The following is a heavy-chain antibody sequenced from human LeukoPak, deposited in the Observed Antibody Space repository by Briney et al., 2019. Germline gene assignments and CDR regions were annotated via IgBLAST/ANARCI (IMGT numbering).Heavy chain of an antibody. CDR3: AKAIGNSGSYEWEY. D-gene: IGHD1-26*01. CDR1: GFTFDDYA. V-gene: IGHV3-9*01. Sequence: GGSLRLSCAASGFTFDDYAMHWVRQAPGKGLEWVSGISWNSGSIGYADSVKGRFTISRDNAKNSLYLQMNSLRAEDTALYYCAKAIGNSGSYEWEYWGQGTLVTVSS. CDR2: ISWNSGSI. J-gene: IGHJ4*02.